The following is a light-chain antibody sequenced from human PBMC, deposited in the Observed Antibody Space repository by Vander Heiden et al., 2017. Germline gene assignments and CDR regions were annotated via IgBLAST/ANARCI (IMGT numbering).Light chain of an antibody. J-gene: IGLJ2*01. CDR2: GNS. Sequence: QSVLPQPPSVSGAPGQRVTISCTGRRSNIGAGYDVHWYQQLPGTDPKLLSDGNSKRPSGVPDRFSGSNSGTSDYLDITGLQAEDEADYYGYSYDSSMSGRWGLGGGTKL. CDR3: YSYDSSMSGRWG. V-gene: IGLV1-40*01. CDR1: RSNIGAGYD.